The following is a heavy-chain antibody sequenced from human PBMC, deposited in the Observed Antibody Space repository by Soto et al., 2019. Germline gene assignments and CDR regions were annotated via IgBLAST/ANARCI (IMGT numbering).Heavy chain of an antibody. Sequence: PSETLSLTCTVSGGAISSHFWSWIRQAPGKGPELVGYIYHTVNTKYNPALKSRVTISMDTSKNQLSLQLSSVTAADTAVYYCARLQYTVVTALDIWGQGTMVTVS. CDR1: GGAISSHF. J-gene: IGHJ3*02. D-gene: IGHD2-15*01. V-gene: IGHV4-59*11. CDR2: IYHTVNT. CDR3: ARLQYTVVTALDI.